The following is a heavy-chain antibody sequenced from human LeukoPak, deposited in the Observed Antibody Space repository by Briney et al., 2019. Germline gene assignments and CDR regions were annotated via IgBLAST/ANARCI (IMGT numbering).Heavy chain of an antibody. CDR2: ISAYNGNT. Sequence: ASVKVSCKASGYTFTSYGISWVRQAPGQGLEWMGWISAYNGNTNYAQKLQGRVTMTTDPSTSTAYMELRSLRSDDTAVYYCARGYPSGGNAWLEYWGQGTLVTVSS. D-gene: IGHD4-23*01. CDR1: GYTFTSYG. CDR3: ARGYPSGGNAWLEY. V-gene: IGHV1-18*01. J-gene: IGHJ4*02.